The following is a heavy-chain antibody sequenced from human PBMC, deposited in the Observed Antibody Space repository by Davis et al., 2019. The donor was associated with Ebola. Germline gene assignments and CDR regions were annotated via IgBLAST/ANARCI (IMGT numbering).Heavy chain of an antibody. V-gene: IGHV3-21*01. D-gene: IGHD2-21*02. CDR3: VRDPALVVTGGGWFFGL. CDR2: IIISRNYI. J-gene: IGHJ2*01. CDR1: GFTFSSNS. Sequence: ESLKIPCPASGFTFSSNSMNWVRQAPGKALEWVPFIIISRNYIYYADSVKGRFTVSRDNAKNSLYLQMNSLRAEDTAVYYCVRDPALVVTGGGWFFGLWGRGTLVTVSS.